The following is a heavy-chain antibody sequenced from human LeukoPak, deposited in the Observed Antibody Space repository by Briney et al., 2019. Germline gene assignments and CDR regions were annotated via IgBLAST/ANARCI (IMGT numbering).Heavy chain of an antibody. CDR2: MNPNSGNT. J-gene: IGHJ5*02. CDR3: ARVSLRYYGYLDFDP. CDR1: GYTFTSYG. Sequence: ASVKVSCKASGYTFTSYGMSWVRQAPGQGLEWMGWMNPNSGNTGYAQKFQGRVTITRNTSISTAYMELSSLRSEDTAVYYCARVSLRYYGYLDFDPWGQRTLVTVSS. V-gene: IGHV1-8*01. D-gene: IGHD3-10*01.